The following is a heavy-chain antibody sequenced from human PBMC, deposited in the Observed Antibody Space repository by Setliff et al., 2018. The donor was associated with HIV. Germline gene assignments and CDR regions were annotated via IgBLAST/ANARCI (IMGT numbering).Heavy chain of an antibody. J-gene: IGHJ3*02. CDR3: ARLPPSIAARHAAFDI. CDR2: IYPGDSDT. Sequence: PGESLKISCKGSGYSFTGNWLGWVRQMPGKGLEWMGIIYPGDSDTRYSPSFQGQVTISANKSISTAYLQWSSLKASDTAMYYCARLPPSIAARHAAFDIWGQGTMVTVSS. V-gene: IGHV5-51*01. D-gene: IGHD6-6*01. CDR1: GYSFTGNW.